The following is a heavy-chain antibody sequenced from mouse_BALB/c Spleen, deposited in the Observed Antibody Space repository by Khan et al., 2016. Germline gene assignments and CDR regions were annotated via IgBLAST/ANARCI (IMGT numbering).Heavy chain of an antibody. CDR1: GYAFSSYW. Sequence: QVQLQQSGAELVRPGSSVKISCRASGYAFSSYWMNWVKQRPGQGLEWIGQIYPGDGDTKYNGKFKGKATLTADKSSSTAYMQLSSLTSEDSAVYFCANYGNFDYWGQGTTLTVSS. D-gene: IGHD2-1*01. CDR2: IYPGDGDT. V-gene: IGHV1-80*01. J-gene: IGHJ2*01. CDR3: ANYGNFDY.